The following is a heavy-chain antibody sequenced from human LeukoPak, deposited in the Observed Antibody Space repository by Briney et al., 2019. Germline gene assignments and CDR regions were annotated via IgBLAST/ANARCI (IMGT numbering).Heavy chain of an antibody. CDR2: IRYDGSNT. D-gene: IGHD3-10*01. CDR1: GFSFSDYD. J-gene: IGHJ4*02. CDR3: AIPDYGSGRASGY. V-gene: IGHV3-30*02. Sequence: GGSLRLSRAASGFSFSDYDIHWVRLAPGKGLEWVTFIRYDGSNTYAESVKGRFTISRDNSKNTVYLQMNSLAIEDTAIYYCAIPDYGSGRASGYWGQGTLVTVSS.